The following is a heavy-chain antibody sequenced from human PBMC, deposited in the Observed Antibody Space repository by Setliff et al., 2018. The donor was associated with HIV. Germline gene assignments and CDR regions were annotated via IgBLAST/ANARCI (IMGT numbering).Heavy chain of an antibody. CDR1: GLTLSDHY. V-gene: IGHV3-15*01. CDR2: IRNKKSGGTT. Sequence: GGSLRLSCAASGLTLSDHYIDWIRQAPGKGLEWVARIRNKKSGGTTYYAAPVEGRFTISRDDSKNTLSLQMNSLKTEDTAIYYCTKDLGSGRFSWNNNWGQGTLVTVSS. D-gene: IGHD1-26*01. J-gene: IGHJ4*02. CDR3: TKDLGSGRFSWNNN.